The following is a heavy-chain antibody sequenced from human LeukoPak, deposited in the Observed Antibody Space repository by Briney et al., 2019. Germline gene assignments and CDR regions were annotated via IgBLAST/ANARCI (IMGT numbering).Heavy chain of an antibody. J-gene: IGHJ5*02. CDR2: ISSSSSYI. Sequence: GGSLRLSCAASGFTFSSYSMNWVRQAPGKGLEWVSSISSSSSYIYYADSVKGRFTISRDNAKNSLYLQMNSLRAEDTAVYYCAKDQDIAVVPAAIGDRFDPWGQGTLVTVSS. D-gene: IGHD2-2*02. CDR3: AKDQDIAVVPAAIGDRFDP. CDR1: GFTFSSYS. V-gene: IGHV3-21*04.